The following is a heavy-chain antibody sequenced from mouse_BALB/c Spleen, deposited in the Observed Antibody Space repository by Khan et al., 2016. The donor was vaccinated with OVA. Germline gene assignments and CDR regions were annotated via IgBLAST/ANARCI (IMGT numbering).Heavy chain of an antibody. J-gene: IGHJ2*01. CDR2: IGYSGCT. V-gene: IGHV3-2*02. CDR1: GYSITSDYA. Sequence: VQLKESGPGLLKPSQSLSLTCTATGYSITSDYAWNWIRQFPGNQLEWMAYIGYSGCTTYNPSLRSRISISRDTSKNQFFLQLTSVTTEDTATYYCASGGLLLRYPDYFDYWGQGTTLTVSS. D-gene: IGHD1-1*01. CDR3: ASGGLLLRYPDYFDY.